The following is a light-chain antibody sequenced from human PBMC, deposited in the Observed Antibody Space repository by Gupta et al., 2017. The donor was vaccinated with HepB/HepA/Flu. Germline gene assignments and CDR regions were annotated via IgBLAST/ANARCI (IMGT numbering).Light chain of an antibody. V-gene: IGLV1-40*01. Sequence: QSELTQPPSVSGAPVQRVTISCTGSSSNIGAGYDVHWYQQLPGTAPKLLIYGNSNRPSGVPDRFSGSKSGTSASLAITGLQAEDEADYYYQSYDSSLSLYVFGTATKVTVL. J-gene: IGLJ1*01. CDR3: QSYDSSLSLYV. CDR1: SSNIGAGYD. CDR2: GNS.